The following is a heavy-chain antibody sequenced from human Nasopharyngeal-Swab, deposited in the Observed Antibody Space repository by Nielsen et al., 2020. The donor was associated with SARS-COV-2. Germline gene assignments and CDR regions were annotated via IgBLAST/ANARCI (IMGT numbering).Heavy chain of an antibody. J-gene: IGHJ6*03. CDR2: INPNSGGT. D-gene: IGHD3-22*01. Sequence: ASVKVSCKASGYTFTGYYMHWVRQAPEQGLEGMGRINPNSGGTNYAQKFQGRVTMTRDTSISTAYMELSRLRSDDTAVYYCARGPDSSGYNYYYYYMDVWGKGTTVTVSS. V-gene: IGHV1-2*06. CDR3: ARGPDSSGYNYYYYYMDV. CDR1: GYTFTGYY.